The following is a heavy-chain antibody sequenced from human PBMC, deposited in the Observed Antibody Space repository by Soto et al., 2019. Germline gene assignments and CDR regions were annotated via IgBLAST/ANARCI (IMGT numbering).Heavy chain of an antibody. CDR3: ARWSGVGVAGMDV. CDR1: GGSISSDDYY. V-gene: IGHV4-30-4*01. J-gene: IGHJ6*02. Sequence: QVQLQESGPRLVKPSQTLSLTCTVSGGSISSDDYYWSWIRQPPGKGPEWVGYISYSGTTDYNPSLKSRIAIPLDTSKRQFSLQLGSVTAADTAVYFCARWSGVGVAGMDVWGQGTTVTVSS. CDR2: ISYSGTT. D-gene: IGHD3-10*01.